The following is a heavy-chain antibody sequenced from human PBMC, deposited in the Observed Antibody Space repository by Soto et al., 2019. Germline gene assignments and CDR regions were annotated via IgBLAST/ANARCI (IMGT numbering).Heavy chain of an antibody. CDR3: AREVDSSGSAYDY. D-gene: IGHD3-22*01. V-gene: IGHV1-2*04. Sequence: ASVKVSCKASGYTFTGYYMHWVRQAPGQGLEWMGWINPNSGGTNYAQKFQGWVTMTRDTSISTAYMELSRLRSDDTAVYYCAREVDSSGSAYDYWGQGTLVTVSS. CDR2: INPNSGGT. J-gene: IGHJ4*02. CDR1: GYTFTGYY.